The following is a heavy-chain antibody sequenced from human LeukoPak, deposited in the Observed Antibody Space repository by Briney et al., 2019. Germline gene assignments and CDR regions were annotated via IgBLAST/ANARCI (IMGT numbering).Heavy chain of an antibody. CDR2: ISYDGSNK. J-gene: IGHJ4*02. V-gene: IGHV3-30-3*01. CDR1: GFTFSSYA. Sequence: PGGSLRLSCAASGFTFSSYAMHWVRQAPGKGLEWVAVISYDGSNKYYADSVKGRFTISRDNSKNTLYLQMNSLRAEDTAVYYCARGLPRIAVAGTPTDYWGQGTLVTVSS. D-gene: IGHD6-19*01. CDR3: ARGLPRIAVAGTPTDY.